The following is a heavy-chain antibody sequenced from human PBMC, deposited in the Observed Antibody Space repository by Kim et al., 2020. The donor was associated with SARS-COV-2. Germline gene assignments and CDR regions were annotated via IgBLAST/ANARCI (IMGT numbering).Heavy chain of an antibody. D-gene: IGHD2-21*02. V-gene: IGHV3-73*01. CDR1: GFTFSGSA. CDR2: IRSKANSYAT. Sequence: GGSLRLSCAASGFTFSGSAMHWVRQASGKGLEWVGRIRSKANSYATAYAASVKGRFTISRDDSKNTAYLQMNSLKTEDTAVYYCTTDGGNSGSVDYWGQGTLVTVSS. CDR3: TTDGGNSGSVDY. J-gene: IGHJ4*02.